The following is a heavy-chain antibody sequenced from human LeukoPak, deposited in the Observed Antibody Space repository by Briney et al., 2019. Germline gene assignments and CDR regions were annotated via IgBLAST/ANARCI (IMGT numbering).Heavy chain of an antibody. J-gene: IGHJ3*02. D-gene: IGHD7-27*01. CDR3: ARGGLASHFARPGEAFDI. Sequence: PSETLSLTCTVSGGSISSSSYYWGWIRQPPGKGLEWIGSIYYSGSTYYNPSLKSRVTISVDTSKNQFSLKLSSVTAADTAVYYCARGGLASHFARPGEAFDIWGQGTMVTVSS. CDR1: GGSISSSSYY. CDR2: IYYSGST. V-gene: IGHV4-39*01.